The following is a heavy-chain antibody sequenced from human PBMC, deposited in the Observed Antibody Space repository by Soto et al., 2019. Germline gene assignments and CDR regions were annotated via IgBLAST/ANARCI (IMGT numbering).Heavy chain of an antibody. Sequence: QVQLVQSGAEVNKPGSSVKVSCKASGGTFNTYTISWVRQVPGQGLEWMGGIMPLYAKPTYAQTFQGRLMIVADEHTNTVYMELSSLRSEDTALYYCASLNNWSSGDGRIDVWGRGTAVSVSS. CDR3: ASLNNWSSGDGRIDV. CDR2: IMPLYAKP. CDR1: GGTFNTYT. D-gene: IGHD1-20*01. V-gene: IGHV1-69*01. J-gene: IGHJ6*02.